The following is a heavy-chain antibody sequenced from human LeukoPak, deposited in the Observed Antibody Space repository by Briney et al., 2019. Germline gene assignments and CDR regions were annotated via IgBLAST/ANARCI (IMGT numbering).Heavy chain of an antibody. J-gene: IGHJ4*02. CDR2: IRYDGNDK. Sequence: GGSLRLSCAASGLTFSTYGMHWVRQAPGKGLEWVAFIRYDGNDKYYADSVKGRFTISRDNSKNTLFLQMNSLRVEDTAMYYCAKDGCTNSVCTNDYWGQGTLVTVSP. V-gene: IGHV3-30*02. D-gene: IGHD2-8*01. CDR1: GLTFSTYG. CDR3: AKDGCTNSVCTNDY.